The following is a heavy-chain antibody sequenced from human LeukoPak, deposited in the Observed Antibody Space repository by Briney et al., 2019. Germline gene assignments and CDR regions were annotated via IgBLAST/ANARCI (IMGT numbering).Heavy chain of an antibody. J-gene: IGHJ3*02. Sequence: PSETLSLTCTVSGGSISSYYWSWIRQPPGKGLEWIGYIYYSGSTNYNPSLKSRVTISADTSKNQFSLKLSSVTAADTAVYYCARDLVWDAFDIWGQGTMVTVSS. CDR2: IYYSGST. CDR1: GGSISSYY. CDR3: ARDLVWDAFDI. D-gene: IGHD6-13*01. V-gene: IGHV4-59*01.